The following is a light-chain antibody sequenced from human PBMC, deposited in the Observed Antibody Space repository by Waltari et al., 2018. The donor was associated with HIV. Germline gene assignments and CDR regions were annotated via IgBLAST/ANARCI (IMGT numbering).Light chain of an antibody. CDR1: SPNIGNNQ. J-gene: IGLJ1*01. Sequence: QSVLTHPPSVSAAPGQKVTISCPGSSPNIGNNQVSWYQQFPGTAPKLLIYDNNKRPSGIPDRFSASKSGTSATLGITGLQTGDEAEYYCGAWDSSLSAVVFGTGTKVTVL. CDR3: GAWDSSLSAVV. CDR2: DNN. V-gene: IGLV1-51*01.